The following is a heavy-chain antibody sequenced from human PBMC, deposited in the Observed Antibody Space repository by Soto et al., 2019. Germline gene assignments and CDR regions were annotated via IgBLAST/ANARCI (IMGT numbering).Heavy chain of an antibody. J-gene: IGHJ4*02. D-gene: IGHD3-3*01. Sequence: AASVKVSCKASGYTFTSYGISWVRQAPGQGLEWMGWISAYNGNTNYAQKLQGRVTMTTDTSTSTAYMELRSLRSDDTAVYYCAREEIFGVVSPFDYWGQGTLVTVSS. V-gene: IGHV1-18*04. CDR2: ISAYNGNT. CDR3: AREEIFGVVSPFDY. CDR1: GYTFTSYG.